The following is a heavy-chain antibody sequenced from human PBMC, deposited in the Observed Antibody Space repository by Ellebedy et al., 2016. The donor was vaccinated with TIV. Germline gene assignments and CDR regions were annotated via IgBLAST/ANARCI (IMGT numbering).Heavy chain of an antibody. J-gene: IGHJ5*02. CDR1: GFSFRSYW. CDR3: ARRGSYGDYAVQINSWFDT. Sequence: LSLTCEASGFSFRSYWMSWVRQAPGKGLEWVANIYQDGGVQYYVDSVKGRFTISRDNADNSLFLQMNSLRAEDTAVYYCARRGSYGDYAVQINSWFDTWGRGTLVAVSS. D-gene: IGHD4-17*01. V-gene: IGHV3-7*01. CDR2: IYQDGGVQ.